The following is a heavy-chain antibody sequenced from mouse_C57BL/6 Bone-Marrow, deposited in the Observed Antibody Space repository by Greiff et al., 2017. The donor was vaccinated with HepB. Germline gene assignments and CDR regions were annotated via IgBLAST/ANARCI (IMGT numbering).Heavy chain of an antibody. CDR2: SSTKANDYTT. D-gene: IGHD2-10*01. CDR3: ARDAPYRGYFDD. J-gene: IGHJ2*01. V-gene: IGHV7-1*01. Sequence: EVQLVESGAGLVQPGRSLRLSCATSGFTFSDFYMQWVRQAPGKGLEWIAASSTKANDYTTEYSSTVKGRFIVSRDTSKTILYLQMKAPRAEDTAIYYCARDAPYRGYFDDWGQGTTLTVSS. CDR1: GFTFSDFY.